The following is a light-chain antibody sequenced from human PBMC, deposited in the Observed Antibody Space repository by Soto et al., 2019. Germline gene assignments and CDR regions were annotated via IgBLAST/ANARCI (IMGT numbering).Light chain of an antibody. V-gene: IGLV1-40*01. J-gene: IGLJ2*01. Sequence: QSVLTQPASVSGAPGQRVAISCTGGSSNIGAGYSVYWYHQRPGTAPKLLIYGDTNRPSGVPDRFAGSKSGTSASLAITGLQAEDEADYYCQSYDSSLSGVVFGGGTKLTVL. CDR3: QSYDSSLSGVV. CDR1: SSNIGAGYS. CDR2: GDT.